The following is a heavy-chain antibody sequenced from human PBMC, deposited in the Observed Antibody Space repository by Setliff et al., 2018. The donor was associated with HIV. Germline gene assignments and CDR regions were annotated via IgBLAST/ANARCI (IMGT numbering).Heavy chain of an antibody. CDR2: INPKSDGT. J-gene: IGHJ4*02. CDR1: GYSFTDYY. Sequence: ASVKVSCKASGYSFTDYYIHWVRQAPGQGLEWMGWINPKSDGTNYAQKFQGRVTMTRDTSISTAYMELSRLRSDDTAVYYCARDYYDSSGYIFFPRLPDYWGQGTLVTVSS. V-gene: IGHV1-2*02. CDR3: ARDYYDSSGYIFFPRLPDY. D-gene: IGHD3-22*01.